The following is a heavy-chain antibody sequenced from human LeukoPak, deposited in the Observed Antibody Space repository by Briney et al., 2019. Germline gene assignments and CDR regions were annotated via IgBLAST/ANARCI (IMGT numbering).Heavy chain of an antibody. V-gene: IGHV3-23*01. Sequence: GGSLRLSCAASGFTFSSYAMSWVRQAPGKGLEWVSAISGSGGSTYYADSVKGRFTISRDNSKNTLYLQMNSLRAEDTAVYYCAREGTDSGDSRAPPNWFDPWGQGTLVTVSS. CDR1: GFTFSSYA. CDR2: ISGSGGST. CDR3: AREGTDSGDSRAPPNWFDP. D-gene: IGHD1-26*01. J-gene: IGHJ5*02.